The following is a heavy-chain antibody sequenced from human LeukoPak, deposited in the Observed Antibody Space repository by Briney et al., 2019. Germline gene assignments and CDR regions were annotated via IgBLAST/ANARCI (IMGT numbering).Heavy chain of an antibody. CDR3: ARVAYAIFHYFDY. CDR2: IKQDGSEK. D-gene: IGHD2-8*01. Sequence: PGGSLRLSRAASGFTFSSYWMSWVRQAPGKGLEWVANIKQDGSEKYYVDSVKGRFTISRDNAKNSLYLQMNSLRAEDTAVYYCARVAYAIFHYFDYWGQGTLVTVSS. J-gene: IGHJ4*02. V-gene: IGHV3-7*01. CDR1: GFTFSSYW.